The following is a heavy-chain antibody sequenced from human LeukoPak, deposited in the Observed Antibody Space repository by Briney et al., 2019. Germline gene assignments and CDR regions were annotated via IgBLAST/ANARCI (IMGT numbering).Heavy chain of an antibody. V-gene: IGHV3-23*01. J-gene: IGHJ6*02. CDR3: ARDLTYYYDSSGDYYYYGMDV. Sequence: GGSLRLSCAASGFTFSSYAMSWVRQAPGKGLEWVSAISGSGGSTYYADSVKGRFTISRDNAKNSLYLQMNSLRAEDTAVYYCARDLTYYYDSSGDYYYYGMDVWGQGTTVTVSS. D-gene: IGHD3-22*01. CDR1: GFTFSSYA. CDR2: ISGSGGST.